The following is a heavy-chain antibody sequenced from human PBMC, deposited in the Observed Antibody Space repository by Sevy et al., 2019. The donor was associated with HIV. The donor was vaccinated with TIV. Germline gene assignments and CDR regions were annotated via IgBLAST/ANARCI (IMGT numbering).Heavy chain of an antibody. CDR2: ISGLSNYI. CDR3: ARGENWNYAEY. D-gene: IGHD1-7*01. Sequence: GGSLRLSCAASGFTFNSYSINWVRQAPGKGLEWVSYISGLSNYIYYADSLKGRFTISRYNAKDSVYLQMNSLRVEDTAVYYCARGENWNYAEYWGQGILVTVSS. J-gene: IGHJ4*02. V-gene: IGHV3-21*01. CDR1: GFTFNSYS.